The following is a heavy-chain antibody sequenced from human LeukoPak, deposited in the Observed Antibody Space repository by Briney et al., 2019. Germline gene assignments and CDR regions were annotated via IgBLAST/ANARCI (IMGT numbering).Heavy chain of an antibody. Sequence: EASVKLSCTASGYTFTSYGISWVRQAPGQGLEWMGWISTCNGNTNYAQKLQGRVTMTTTTSKRTSYMERWGLTSDDTAVYYCARDPRSANGDGWFDPWGQGTLVTVSS. CDR2: ISTCNGNT. D-gene: IGHD4-17*01. CDR1: GYTFTSYG. J-gene: IGHJ5*02. CDR3: ARDPRSANGDGWFDP. V-gene: IGHV1-18*01.